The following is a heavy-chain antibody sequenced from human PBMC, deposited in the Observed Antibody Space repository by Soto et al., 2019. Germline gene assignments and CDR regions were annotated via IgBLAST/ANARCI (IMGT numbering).Heavy chain of an antibody. J-gene: IGHJ5*02. CDR1: EFTFSKYW. CDR2: INMNGTKT. CDR3: ARDYYYDSRSSSVNWFDP. Sequence: GGSLRLSCVASEFTFSKYWMHWVRQAPGKGLVWVSRINMNGTKTAYADSVKGRFTVSRDNANNTLYLQMNSLGVEDTAVYYCARDYYYDSRSSSVNWFDPWGQGTLV. D-gene: IGHD3-22*01. V-gene: IGHV3-74*01.